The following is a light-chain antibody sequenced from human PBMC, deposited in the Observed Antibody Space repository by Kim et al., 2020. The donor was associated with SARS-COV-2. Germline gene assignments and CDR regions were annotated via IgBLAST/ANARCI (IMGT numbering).Light chain of an antibody. CDR3: QQRSNWLFT. CDR2: DAS. J-gene: IGKJ3*01. Sequence: VSPGERATLSCRASQSVSSYLAWYQQKPGQAPRLLIYDASNRATGIPARFSGSGSGTDFTLTISSLEPEDFAVYYCQQRSNWLFTFGPGTKVDIK. CDR1: QSVSSY. V-gene: IGKV3-11*01.